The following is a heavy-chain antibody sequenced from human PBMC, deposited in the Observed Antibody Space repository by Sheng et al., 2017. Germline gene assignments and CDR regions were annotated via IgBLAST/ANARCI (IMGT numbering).Heavy chain of an antibody. V-gene: IGHV1-2*02. CDR2: INPNTGVT. CDR1: GYIFTGYY. J-gene: IGHJ6*03. CDR3: ARSTVMAYLYYMDV. Sequence: QVQLVQSGAEVKKPGASVKVSCKASGYIFTGYYMQWVRQAPGQGLEWVGWINPNTGVTEYAQKFQGRVTMTRDTSTNTAYMEVISLRSDDTAVYYCARSTVMAYLYYMDVWGQGTTVTVSS. D-gene: IGHD4-4*01.